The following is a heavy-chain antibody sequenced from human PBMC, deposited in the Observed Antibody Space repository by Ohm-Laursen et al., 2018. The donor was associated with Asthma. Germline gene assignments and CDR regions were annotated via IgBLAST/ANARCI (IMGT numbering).Heavy chain of an antibody. V-gene: IGHV7-4-1*02. CDR3: SRGYSSGWTVGY. CDR1: GYTLSNYG. Sequence: SSVKVSCKASGYTLSNYGINSVRQAPGHGIEWMGWINTNTGKPSYAPGYTGRFVFSLDTAASTAYLQISSLKAEDTGVYYCSRGYSSGWTVGYWGQGTLVTVSS. D-gene: IGHD6-19*01. J-gene: IGHJ4*02. CDR2: INTNTGKP.